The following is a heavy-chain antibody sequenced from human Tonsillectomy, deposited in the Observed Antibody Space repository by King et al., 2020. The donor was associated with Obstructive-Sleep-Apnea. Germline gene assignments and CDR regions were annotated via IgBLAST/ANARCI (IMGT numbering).Heavy chain of an antibody. D-gene: IGHD3-9*01. Sequence: VQLVESGGGVVQPGGSLRLSCAASGITFSHYGMHWVRQAPGKGLEWVTFIRYDGTDKYYADSVKGRFTISRDNSKNTLYLQMNSLRVEDTAIYYCAKPYGIFTGAPGFDYWGQGTLVTVSS. CDR3: AKPYGIFTGAPGFDY. CDR1: GITFSHYG. V-gene: IGHV3-30*02. CDR2: IRYDGTDK. J-gene: IGHJ4*02.